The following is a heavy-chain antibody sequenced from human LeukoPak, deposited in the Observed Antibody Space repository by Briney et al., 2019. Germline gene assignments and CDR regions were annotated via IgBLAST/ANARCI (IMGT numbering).Heavy chain of an antibody. CDR1: GFTFSNFW. CDR3: TRSGYCSGGSCYSDFDH. V-gene: IGHV3-7*01. CDR2: IKQDGSEN. D-gene: IGHD2-15*01. Sequence: GGSLRLSCAGSGFTFSNFWMSWVRQAPGKGLEWVANIKQDGSENYYGDSVKGRFTISRDNGKNSLYLQMNSLRAEDTAVYYCTRSGYCSGGSCYSDFDHWGQGTLVTVSS. J-gene: IGHJ4*02.